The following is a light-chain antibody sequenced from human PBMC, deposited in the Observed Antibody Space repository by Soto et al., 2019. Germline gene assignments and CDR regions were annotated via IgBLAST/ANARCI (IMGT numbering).Light chain of an antibody. Sequence: EIVLTQSPGPLSLSPGERATLSCRASQSVSSSYLAWYQQKPGQAPRLLIYGASSMATGIPDRFSGSGSGTDFTVTIGSLEPEDFAVYYCQQYGSSPLITFGQGPRLEIK. CDR3: QQYGSSPLIT. CDR2: GAS. CDR1: QSVSSSY. V-gene: IGKV3-20*01. J-gene: IGKJ5*01.